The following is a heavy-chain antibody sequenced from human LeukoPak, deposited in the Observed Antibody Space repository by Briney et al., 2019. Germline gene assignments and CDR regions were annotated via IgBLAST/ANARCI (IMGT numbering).Heavy chain of an antibody. Sequence: GGSLRLSCAGSGFTFSGSAMHWVRQASGKGVEWVGRIRSKANSYATAYAASVKGRFTISIDDSKNTAYLQMNSLKTEDTAVYYCTRPRWGYYDSSGYNDAFDIWGQGTMVTVSS. D-gene: IGHD3-22*01. V-gene: IGHV3-73*01. CDR1: GFTFSGSA. J-gene: IGHJ3*02. CDR2: IRSKANSYAT. CDR3: TRPRWGYYDSSGYNDAFDI.